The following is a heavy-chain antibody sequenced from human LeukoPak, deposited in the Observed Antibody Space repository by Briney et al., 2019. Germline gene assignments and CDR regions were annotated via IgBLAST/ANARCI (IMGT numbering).Heavy chain of an antibody. CDR2: IYYSGST. Sequence: KPSETLSLTCTVSGGSISSYYWSWIRQPPGKGLEWIGYIYYSGSTNYNPSLKSRVTISVDTSKNQFSLKLSSVTAADTAVYYCARDHGGPPPYYYYGMDVWGQGTTVTVSS. CDR1: GGSISSYY. D-gene: IGHD3-10*01. V-gene: IGHV4-59*01. J-gene: IGHJ6*02. CDR3: ARDHGGPPPYYYYGMDV.